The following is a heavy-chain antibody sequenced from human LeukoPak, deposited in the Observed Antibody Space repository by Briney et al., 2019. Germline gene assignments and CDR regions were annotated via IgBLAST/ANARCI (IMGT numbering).Heavy chain of an antibody. J-gene: IGHJ4*02. CDR3: ARPSYCSSTSCSYYFDY. D-gene: IGHD2-2*01. V-gene: IGHV1-18*01. CDR2: ISAYNGNT. CDR1: GYTFTSYG. Sequence: GASVKVSCKASGYTFTSYGISWVRQAPGQGLEWMGWISAYNGNTNYAQKLQGRVTMTTDTSTSTAYMELRSLRSDDTAVHYCARPSYCSSTSCSYYFDYWGQGTLVTVSS.